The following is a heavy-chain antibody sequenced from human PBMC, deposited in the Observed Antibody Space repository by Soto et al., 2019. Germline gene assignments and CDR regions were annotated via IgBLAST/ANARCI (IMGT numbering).Heavy chain of an antibody. D-gene: IGHD3-16*01. V-gene: IGHV4-59*01. CDR2: IYYSGST. Sequence: KPSETLSLTCTVSGGSISSYYWSWIRQPPGKGLEWIGYIYYSGSTNYNPSLKSRVTISVDTSKNQFSLKLSSVTAADTAVYYCARGRVGLYDGWGQGTLVTVSS. J-gene: IGHJ4*02. CDR1: GGSISSYY. CDR3: ARGRVGLYDG.